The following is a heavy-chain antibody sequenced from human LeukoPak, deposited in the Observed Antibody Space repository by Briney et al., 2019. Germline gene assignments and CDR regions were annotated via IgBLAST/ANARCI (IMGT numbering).Heavy chain of an antibody. CDR3: ARRGLDGYNRRYFDY. V-gene: IGHV4-59*08. D-gene: IGHD5-24*01. CDR2: IYYSGST. CDR1: GGSMSNYY. Sequence: SETLSLTCTVSGGSMSNYYWSWIRQPPGKGLEWIGYIYYSGSTNYNPSFKSRVTISVDTSKKQFSLKLSSVTAADTAVYYCARRGLDGYNRRYFDYWGQGTLVTVSS. J-gene: IGHJ4*02.